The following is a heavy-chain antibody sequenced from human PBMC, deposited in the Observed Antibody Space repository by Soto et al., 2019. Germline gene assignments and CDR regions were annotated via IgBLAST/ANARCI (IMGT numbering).Heavy chain of an antibody. J-gene: IGHJ4*02. CDR3: AKGVSYRPSYFDF. D-gene: IGHD3-16*02. CDR2: ISGSGGTT. V-gene: IGHV3-23*01. CDR1: GFTFSNYG. Sequence: GGSLRLSCAASGFTFSNYGMSWVRQAPGRGLECVSGISGSGGTTYYADSVKGRFTISRDNSKNTLYLQLSSLRAEDTAVYYCAKGVSYRPSYFDFWGQGTLVTVSS.